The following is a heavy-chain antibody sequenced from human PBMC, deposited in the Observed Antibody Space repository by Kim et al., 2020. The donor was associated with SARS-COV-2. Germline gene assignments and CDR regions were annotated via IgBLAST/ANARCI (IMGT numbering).Heavy chain of an antibody. V-gene: IGHV3-9*01. Sequence: GGSLSLSCAASGFTFGDHSMHWVRQAPGKGLEWVSGISWNSGNINYADSVKGRFIISRDNAENSVFLEMNSLRTEDTALYYCAKDVASRPAYWYLYFWGR. J-gene: IGHJ2*01. CDR3: AKDVASRPAYWYLYF. CDR2: ISWNSGNI. CDR1: GFTFGDHS. D-gene: IGHD6-6*01.